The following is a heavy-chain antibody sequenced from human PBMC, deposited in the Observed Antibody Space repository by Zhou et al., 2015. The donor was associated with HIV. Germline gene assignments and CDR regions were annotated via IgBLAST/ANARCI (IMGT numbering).Heavy chain of an antibody. J-gene: IGHJ5*02. CDR2: IVVGSGNT. D-gene: IGHD3-16*01. CDR1: GFTFTSSA. CDR3: AAGVMGPYNWFDP. Sequence: QMQLVQSGPEVKKPGTSVKVSCKASGFTFTSSAVQWVRQARGQRLEWIGWIVVGSGNTNYAQKFQERVTITRDMSTSTAYMELSSLRSEDTAVYYCAAGVMGPYNWFDPWGQGTLVTVSS. V-gene: IGHV1-58*01.